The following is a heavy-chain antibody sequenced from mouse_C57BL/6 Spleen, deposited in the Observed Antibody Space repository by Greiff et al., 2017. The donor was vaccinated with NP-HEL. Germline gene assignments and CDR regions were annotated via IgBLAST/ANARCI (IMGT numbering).Heavy chain of an antibody. Sequence: EVQLQQSGPELVKPGASVKIPCKASGYTFTDYNMDWVKQSHGKSLEWIGDINPNNGGTIYNQKFKGKATLTGDKSSSPAYMEIRSLTSEDTSVYYGARRGCYYSNSWYFDYCGQGTTLTVSS. J-gene: IGHJ2*01. D-gene: IGHD2-5*01. CDR1: GYTFTDYN. CDR2: INPNNGGT. CDR3: ARRGCYYSNSWYFDY. V-gene: IGHV1-18*01.